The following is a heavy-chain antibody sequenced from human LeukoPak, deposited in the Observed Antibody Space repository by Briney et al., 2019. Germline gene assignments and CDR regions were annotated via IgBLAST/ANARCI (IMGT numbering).Heavy chain of an antibody. D-gene: IGHD6-13*01. V-gene: IGHV4-39*01. CDR1: GVSFDDYY. CDR3: ARRGYSSSWYIPFDP. CDR2: IYYSGST. Sequence: PSETLSLTCAVSGVSFDDYYWGWIRQPPGKGLEWIGSIYYSGSTYYNPSLKSRVTISVDTSKNQFSLKLSSVTAADTAVYYCARRGYSSSWYIPFDPWGQGTLVTVSS. J-gene: IGHJ5*02.